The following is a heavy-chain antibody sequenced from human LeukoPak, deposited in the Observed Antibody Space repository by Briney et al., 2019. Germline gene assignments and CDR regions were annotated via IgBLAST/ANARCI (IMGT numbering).Heavy chain of an antibody. CDR1: GGSVNSGSYH. J-gene: IGHJ5*02. V-gene: IGHV4-61*01. CDR3: ARGARKQQNWFDP. Sequence: SETLSLTCTVSGGSVNSGSYHWSWIRQPPGKGLEWIGYIYYSGSTNYNPSLKSRVTISVDTSKDQFSLKLSSVTAADTAVYYCARGARKQQNWFDPWGQGTLVTVSS. D-gene: IGHD1/OR15-1a*01. CDR2: IYYSGST.